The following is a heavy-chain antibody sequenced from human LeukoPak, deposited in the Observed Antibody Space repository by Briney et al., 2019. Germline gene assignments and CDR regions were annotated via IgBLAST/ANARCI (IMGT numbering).Heavy chain of an antibody. D-gene: IGHD3-10*01. CDR3: ARGARLLYGSGSQEVY. CDR1: GFTFSSYA. J-gene: IGHJ4*02. V-gene: IGHV3-30-3*01. CDR2: ISYDGSNK. Sequence: GRSLRLSCAASGFTFSSYAMHWVRQAPGKGLEWVAVISYDGSNKYYADSVKGRFTISRDNSKNTLYLQMNSLRAEDTAVYYCARGARLLYGSGSQEVYWGQGTLVTVSS.